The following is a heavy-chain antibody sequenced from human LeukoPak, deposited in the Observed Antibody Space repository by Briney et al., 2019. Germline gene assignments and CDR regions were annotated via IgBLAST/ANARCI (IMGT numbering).Heavy chain of an antibody. J-gene: IGHJ4*02. Sequence: GGSLRLSCAASGFTFSSYSMNWVRQAPGKGLEWVSFISSSSSYIHYADSVKGRFTISRDNAKNSLYLQMNSLRAEDTAVYYCARVYSGYDALDYWGQGTLVTASS. CDR1: GFTFSSYS. D-gene: IGHD5-12*01. V-gene: IGHV3-21*06. CDR3: ARVYSGYDALDY. CDR2: ISSSSSYI.